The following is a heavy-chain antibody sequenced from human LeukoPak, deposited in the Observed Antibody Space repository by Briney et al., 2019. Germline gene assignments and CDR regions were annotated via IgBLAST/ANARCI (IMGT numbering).Heavy chain of an antibody. CDR1: GGSFSGYY. CDR3: ARGVSDQN. CDR2: VSHSGST. Sequence: SETLSLTCAVYGGSFSGYYWSWIRQSPGKGLEWIGEVSHSGSTYYNPSLKSRVTISLDTSKNQFSLKLTSVTAADTAVYYCARGVSDQNWGQGTLVTVSS. V-gene: IGHV4-34*01. J-gene: IGHJ4*02.